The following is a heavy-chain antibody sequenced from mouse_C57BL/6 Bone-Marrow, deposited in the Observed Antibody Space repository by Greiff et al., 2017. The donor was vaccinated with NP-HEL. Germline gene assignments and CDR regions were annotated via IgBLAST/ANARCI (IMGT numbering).Heavy chain of an antibody. V-gene: IGHV1-5*01. CDR3: TRALYYYGSSYWYVDV. CDR1: GYTFTSYW. CDR2: IYPGNSDT. D-gene: IGHD1-1*01. J-gene: IGHJ1*03. Sequence: EVQLQQSGTVLARPGASVKMSCKTSGYTFTSYWMHWVKQRPGQGLEWIGAIYPGNSDTSYNQKFKGKAKLTAVTSASTAYMELSSLTNEDSAVYYCTRALYYYGSSYWYVDVWGTGTTVTVSS.